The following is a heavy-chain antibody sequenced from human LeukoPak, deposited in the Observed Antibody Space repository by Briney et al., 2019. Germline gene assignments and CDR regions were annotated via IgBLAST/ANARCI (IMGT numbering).Heavy chain of an antibody. J-gene: IGHJ3*02. D-gene: IGHD3-22*01. CDR3: AKVYYDSSGYGGDAFDI. V-gene: IGHV3-23*01. CDR2: ISGSGGST. Sequence: GGSLRLSCAASGFTFSSYAMSWVRQAPGKGLEWVSAISGSGGSTYYADSVKGRFTISRDNPKNTLYLQMNSLRAEDTAVYYCAKVYYDSSGYGGDAFDIWGQGTVVTVSS. CDR1: GFTFSSYA.